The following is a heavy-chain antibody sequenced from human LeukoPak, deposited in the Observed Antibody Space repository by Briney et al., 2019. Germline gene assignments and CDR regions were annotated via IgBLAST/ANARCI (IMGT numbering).Heavy chain of an antibody. D-gene: IGHD3-16*01. Sequence: GGSLRLSCVASGFTFSDYAMNWVRQAPGKGLEWVSTFKTKYHQVYYAESVRGRFTISRDNSKNTLYLEMSSLRVEDTAIYYCAKWPEGAMDYFDYWGQGTLVTVSS. CDR1: GFTFSDYA. V-gene: IGHV3-23*05. CDR3: AKWPEGAMDYFDY. CDR2: FKTKYHQV. J-gene: IGHJ4*02.